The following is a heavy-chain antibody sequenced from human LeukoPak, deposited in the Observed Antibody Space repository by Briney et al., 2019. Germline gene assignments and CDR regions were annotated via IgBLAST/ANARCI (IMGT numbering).Heavy chain of an antibody. D-gene: IGHD2-15*01. J-gene: IGHJ5*02. CDR1: GYSFTSYW. CDR3: ASGRFCNGGSCYDP. V-gene: IGHV5-51*01. Sequence: GESLKISCKGSGYSFTSYWIGWVRQMPGKGLEWMGIILPADSDTRYSPSFQGQVTISADKSISTAYVQWSTLKASDTAIYYCASGRFCNGGSCYDPWGQGTLVTVSS. CDR2: ILPADSDT.